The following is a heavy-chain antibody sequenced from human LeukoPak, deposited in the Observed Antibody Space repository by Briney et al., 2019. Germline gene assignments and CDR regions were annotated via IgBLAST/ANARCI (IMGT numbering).Heavy chain of an antibody. CDR2: IIPLFGAP. V-gene: IGHV1-69*05. CDR1: GGSISSHA. Sequence: SVKVSCKASGGSISSHAVCWVRQAPGQGLEWVGGIIPLFGAPNYAQKFQGRVTISTDESTNTAYMELRSLTSEDTAFYFCTRGTEARPIHYWGQGTLVTVSS. J-gene: IGHJ4*02. CDR3: TRGTEARPIHY. D-gene: IGHD6-6*01.